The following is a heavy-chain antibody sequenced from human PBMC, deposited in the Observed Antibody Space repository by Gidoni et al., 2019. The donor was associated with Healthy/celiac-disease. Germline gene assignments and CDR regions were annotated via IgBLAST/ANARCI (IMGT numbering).Heavy chain of an antibody. CDR1: GGSISSGAYY. CDR2: IYYSGST. V-gene: IGHV4-31*03. CDR3: ARDPAKYCSSTSCPVLSVV. J-gene: IGHJ4*02. D-gene: IGHD2-2*01. Sequence: QVQLQESGPGLVKPSQTLSLTRTVSGGSISSGAYYWSWIRQHPGKGLEWIGYIYYSGSTYYNPSLKSRVTISVDTSKNQFSLKLSSVTAADTAVYYCARDPAKYCSSTSCPVLSVVWGQGTLVTVSS.